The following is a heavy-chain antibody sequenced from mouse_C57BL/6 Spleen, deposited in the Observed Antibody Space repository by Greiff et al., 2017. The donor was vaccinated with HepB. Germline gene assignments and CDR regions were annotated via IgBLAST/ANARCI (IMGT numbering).Heavy chain of an antibody. CDR3: AREYYGKGYFDV. V-gene: IGHV5-17*01. J-gene: IGHJ1*03. CDR2: ISSGSSTI. CDR1: GFTFSDYG. Sequence: EVKLQESGGGLVKPGGSLKLSCAASGFTFSDYGMHWVRQAPEKGLEWVAYISSGSSTIYYADTVKGRFTISRDNAKNTLFLQMTSLRSEDTAMYYCAREYYGKGYFDVWGTGTTVTVSS. D-gene: IGHD1-1*01.